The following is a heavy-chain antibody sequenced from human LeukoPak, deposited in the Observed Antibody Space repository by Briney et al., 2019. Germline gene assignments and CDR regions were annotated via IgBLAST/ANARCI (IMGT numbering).Heavy chain of an antibody. V-gene: IGHV1-18*01. D-gene: IGHD3-16*01. J-gene: IGHJ4*02. CDR2: ISAYNGNT. CDR3: ARDVEYDYVWGSYDY. Sequence: ASVKVSCKASGYTFTSYGISWVRQAPGQGLEWVGWISAYNGNTNYAQKLQGRVTMTTDTSTSTAYMELRSLRSDDTAVYYCARDVEYDYVWGSYDYWGQGTLVTVSS. CDR1: GYTFTSYG.